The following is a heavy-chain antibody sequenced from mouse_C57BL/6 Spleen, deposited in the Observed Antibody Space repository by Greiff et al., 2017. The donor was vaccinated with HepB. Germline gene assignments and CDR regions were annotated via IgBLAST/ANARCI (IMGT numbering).Heavy chain of an antibody. CDR3: ARGLGRDWFAY. V-gene: IGHV5-17*01. CDR1: GFTFSDYG. D-gene: IGHD4-1*01. J-gene: IGHJ3*01. CDR2: ISSGSSTI. Sequence: EVMLVESGGGLVKPGGSLKLSCAASGFTFSDYGMHWVRQAPEQGLEWVAYISSGSSTIYYADTVKGRFTISRDNAKNTLFLQMTSLRSEDAAMYYCARGLGRDWFAYWGQGTLVTVSA.